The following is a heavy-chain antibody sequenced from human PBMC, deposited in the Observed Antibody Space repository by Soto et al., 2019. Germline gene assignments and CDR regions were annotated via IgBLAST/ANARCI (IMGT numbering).Heavy chain of an antibody. D-gene: IGHD3-10*01. J-gene: IGHJ6*02. CDR2: IYPGDSDT. Sequence: VESLKISCQASGYSFTTYWIGWVRQMPGKGLECMGIIYPGDSDTRYSPSFQGQVTISADKSISTAYLQWSSLKASDTAVYYCAGGGVRGVITRTRDYYGMDIWGQGTTVTV. CDR1: GYSFTTYW. CDR3: AGGGVRGVITRTRDYYGMDI. V-gene: IGHV5-51*01.